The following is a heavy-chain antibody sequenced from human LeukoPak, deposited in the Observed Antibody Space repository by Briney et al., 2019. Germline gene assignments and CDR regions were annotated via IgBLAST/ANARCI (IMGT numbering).Heavy chain of an antibody. D-gene: IGHD1-26*01. CDR1: GGSISSGGYS. Sequence: PSETLSLTCAVSGGSISSGGYSWSWIRQPPGKGLEWIGYIYHSGSTYYNPSLKSRVTISVDRSKNQFSLKLSSVTAADTAVYYCASYRGRGDYFDYWGQGTLVTVSS. CDR2: IYHSGST. J-gene: IGHJ4*02. CDR3: ASYRGRGDYFDY. V-gene: IGHV4-30-2*01.